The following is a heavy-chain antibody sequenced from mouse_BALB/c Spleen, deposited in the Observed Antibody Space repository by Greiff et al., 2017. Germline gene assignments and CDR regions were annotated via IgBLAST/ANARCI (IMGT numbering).Heavy chain of an antibody. V-gene: IGHV3-6*02. Sequence: EVQLQQSGPGLVKPSQSLSLTCSVTGYSITSGYYWNWIRQFPGNKLEWMGYISYDGSNNYNPSLKNRISITRDTSKNQFFLKLNSVTTEDTATYYCAREDGSSYVAWFAYWGQGTLVTVSA. CDR2: ISYDGSN. D-gene: IGHD1-1*01. J-gene: IGHJ3*01. CDR1: GYSITSGYY. CDR3: AREDGSSYVAWFAY.